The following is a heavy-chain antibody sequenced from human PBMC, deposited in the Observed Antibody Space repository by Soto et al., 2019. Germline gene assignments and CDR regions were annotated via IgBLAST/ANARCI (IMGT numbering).Heavy chain of an antibody. V-gene: IGHV3-30*03. CDR3: ATTEFCTKGVCYPGVFDY. CDR1: GFTFSNYG. D-gene: IGHD2-8*01. J-gene: IGHJ4*02. Sequence: VQLVESGGGVVQPGRSLRLSCATSGFTFSNYGMSWIRQAPGKGLEWVAFISYDGGNINFPDSVKGRFTISRDNPKNTLNLHMNSLRADDTAVYYCATTEFCTKGVCYPGVFDYWGQGTLVTVSS. CDR2: ISYDGGNI.